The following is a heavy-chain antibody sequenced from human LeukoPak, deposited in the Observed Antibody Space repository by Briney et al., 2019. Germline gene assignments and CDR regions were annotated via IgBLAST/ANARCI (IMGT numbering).Heavy chain of an antibody. CDR1: GFTFSSYA. V-gene: IGHV3-23*01. CDR3: AKDPLPFGELLAIFDY. Sequence: GGSLRLSCAASGFTFSSYAMHWVRQAPGEGLEWVSAISGSGGSTYYADSVKGRFTISRDNSKNTLYLQMNSLRAEDTAVYYCAKDPLPFGELLAIFDYWGQGTLVTVSS. D-gene: IGHD3-10*01. J-gene: IGHJ4*02. CDR2: ISGSGGST.